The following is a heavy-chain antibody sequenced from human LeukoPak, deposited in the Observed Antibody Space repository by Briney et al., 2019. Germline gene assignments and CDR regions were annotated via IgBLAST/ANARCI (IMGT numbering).Heavy chain of an antibody. Sequence: GGSLRLSCAASGFTFSSYAMHWVRQAPGKGLEWVAVISYDGSSKYYADSMKGRFTISRDNSKNTLYLQMSSLRAEDTAVYYCAKDLSVYSGYDYWGQGTLVTVSS. CDR1: GFTFSSYA. CDR2: ISYDGSSK. J-gene: IGHJ4*02. V-gene: IGHV3-30*04. CDR3: AKDLSVYSGYDY. D-gene: IGHD5-12*01.